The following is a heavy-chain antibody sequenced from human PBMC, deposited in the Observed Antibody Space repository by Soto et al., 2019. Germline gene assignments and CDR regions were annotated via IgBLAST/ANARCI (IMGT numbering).Heavy chain of an antibody. D-gene: IGHD1-7*01. J-gene: IGHJ4*02. CDR3: AKDRVGGTFYTPLAF. CDR2: ITYDGSFQ. CDR1: GFNFDNYG. V-gene: IGHV3-30*18. Sequence: PGGSLRLSCQASGFNFDNYGMHWVRQAPGKGLEWVAVITYDGSFQYYADSVKGRFTISRDNSKNTLSLHLNTLKPEDTAVYHCAKDRVGGTFYTPLAFWGQGTLVTVYS.